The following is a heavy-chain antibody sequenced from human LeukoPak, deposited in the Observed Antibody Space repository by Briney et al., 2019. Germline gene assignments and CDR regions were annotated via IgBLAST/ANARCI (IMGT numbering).Heavy chain of an antibody. Sequence: SETLSLTCTVSGGSISSTSYYWGWIRQPPGKGLEWIVSIYYSGSTYYNPSLKSRVAMSVDTSKNQFSLKVTSVTAADTAVFCCARRVGRGYSYGPNYFFDYWGQGTLVTVSS. J-gene: IGHJ4*02. CDR1: GGSISSTSYY. D-gene: IGHD5-18*01. CDR3: ARRVGRGYSYGPNYFFDY. CDR2: IYYSGST. V-gene: IGHV4-39*01.